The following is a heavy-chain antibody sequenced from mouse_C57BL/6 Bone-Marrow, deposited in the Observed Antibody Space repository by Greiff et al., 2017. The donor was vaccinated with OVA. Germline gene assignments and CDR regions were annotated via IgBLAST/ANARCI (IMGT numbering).Heavy chain of an antibody. CDR2: IDPSDSYT. V-gene: IGHV1-69*01. Sequence: VQLQQPGAVLVMPGASVKLSCKTSGYTFTSYWMHRVKQRPGQGLEWIGEIDPSDSYTSYNQKFKGKSTLTADKSASTAYMQLSSLTTEDSAVYDCARTCYYDGSLCYYGGRGT. J-gene: IGHJ1*03. D-gene: IGHD1-1*01. CDR3: ARTCYYDGSLCYYGG. CDR1: GYTFTSYW.